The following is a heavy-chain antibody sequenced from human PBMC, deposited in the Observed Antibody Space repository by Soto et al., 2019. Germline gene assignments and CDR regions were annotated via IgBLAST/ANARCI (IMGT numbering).Heavy chain of an antibody. CDR1: GGSFSGYY. J-gene: IGHJ4*02. CDR3: ARRAYYDFWSGSTFDY. CDR2: INHSGST. V-gene: IGHV4-34*01. Sequence: SETLSLTCAVYGGSFSGYYWSWIRQPPGKGLEWIGEINHSGSTNFNPSLKSRVTISVDTSKNQFSLKLSSVTAADTAVYYCARRAYYDFWSGSTFDYWGQGTLVTVSS. D-gene: IGHD3-3*01.